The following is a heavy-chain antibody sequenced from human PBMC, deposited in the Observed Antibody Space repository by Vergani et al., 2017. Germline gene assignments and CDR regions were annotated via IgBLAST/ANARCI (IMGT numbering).Heavy chain of an antibody. CDR3: ATDYTYYDILAGYANWFDR. CDR1: GYTFTDYY. J-gene: IGHJ5*02. Sequence: EVQLVQSGAEVKKPGATVKISCKVSGYTFTDYYMHWVQQAPGKGLEWMGRVDPEDGETIYAEKFQGRVTITADTSTDTAYMELSSLRSEDTAVYYCATDYTYYDILAGYANWFDRWGQGTLVSASS. CDR2: VDPEDGET. V-gene: IGHV1-69-2*01. D-gene: IGHD3-9*01.